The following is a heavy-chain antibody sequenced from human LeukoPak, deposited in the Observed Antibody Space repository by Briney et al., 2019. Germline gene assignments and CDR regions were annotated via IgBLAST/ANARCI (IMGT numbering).Heavy chain of an antibody. CDR3: ASLQTYYHDSWSGGYFDY. V-gene: IGHV4-59*08. D-gene: IGHD3-22*01. J-gene: IGHJ4*02. CDR2: IYYSGST. CDR1: GGSISSYY. Sequence: SETLSLTCTVSGGSISSYYWSWIRQPPGKGLEWIGYIYYSGSTNYNPSLKSRVTISVDTSKNQFSLKLSSVTAADTAVYYCASLQTYYHDSWSGGYFDYWGQGTLVTVSS.